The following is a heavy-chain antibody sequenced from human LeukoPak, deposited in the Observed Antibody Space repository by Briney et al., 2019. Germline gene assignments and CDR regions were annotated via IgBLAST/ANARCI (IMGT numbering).Heavy chain of an antibody. CDR3: ARVGDWSNYFGMDA. V-gene: IGHV3-23*01. Sequence: GGSLRLSCAASGFTFSGHSMTWVRQTPGKGLEWVSVIFGDGVKTYYADSLKGRFTISRDNSKSTLYLQMNSLRADDTAVYYCARVGDWSNYFGMDAWGQGTTVSVSS. CDR1: GFTFSGHS. J-gene: IGHJ6*02. D-gene: IGHD3-16*01. CDR2: IFGDGVKT.